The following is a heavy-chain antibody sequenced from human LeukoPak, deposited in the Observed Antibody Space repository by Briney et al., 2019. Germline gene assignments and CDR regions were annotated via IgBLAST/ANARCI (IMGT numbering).Heavy chain of an antibody. CDR2: ISYDGSDE. V-gene: IGHV3-30*04. CDR3: ARDQGATLVRGVTPYLDY. J-gene: IGHJ4*02. CDR1: AFTFSSYA. Sequence: PGKSLRLSCEASAFTFSSYAMHWVRQAQGRGLEWESIISYDGSDEKSADSVKGRFTISRDNAKNMVFLQMNSLRPEDTAVYYCARDQGATLVRGVTPYLDYWGQGTLVSVSS. D-gene: IGHD3-10*01.